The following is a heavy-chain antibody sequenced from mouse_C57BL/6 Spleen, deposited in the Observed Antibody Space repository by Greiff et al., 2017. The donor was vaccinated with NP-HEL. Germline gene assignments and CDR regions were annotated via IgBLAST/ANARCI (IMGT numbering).Heavy chain of an antibody. V-gene: IGHV1-82*01. D-gene: IGHD2-2*01. CDR1: GYAFSSSW. J-gene: IGHJ2*01. CDR3: ARAREVRSYFDY. CDR2: IYPGDGDT. Sequence: QVQLQQSGPELVKPGASVKISCKASGYAFSSSWMNWVKQRPGKGLEWIGRIYPGDGDTNYNGKFKGKATLTADKSSSTAYMQLSSLTSEDSAVSFCARAREVRSYFDYWGQGTTLTVSS.